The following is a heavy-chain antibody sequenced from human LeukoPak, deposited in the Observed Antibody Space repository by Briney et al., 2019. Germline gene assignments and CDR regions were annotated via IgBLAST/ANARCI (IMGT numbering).Heavy chain of an antibody. D-gene: IGHD3-22*01. CDR1: GGSISSADW. J-gene: IGHJ4*02. V-gene: IGHV4-4*02. CDR3: ARGLYDSSGYYLAY. CDR2: IYHGGST. Sequence: SETLSLTCAVSGGSISSADWWSWVRQPPGKGLEWTGEIYHGGSTNYNPSLKSRLTISVDKSKNQFSLKLSSVTAADTAVYYCARGLYDSSGYYLAYWGQGTLVTVSS.